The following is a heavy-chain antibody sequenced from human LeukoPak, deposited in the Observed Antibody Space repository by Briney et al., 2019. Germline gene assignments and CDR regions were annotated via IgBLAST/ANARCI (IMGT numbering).Heavy chain of an antibody. J-gene: IGHJ4*02. Sequence: SVKVSCKASGGTFSSYAISWVRQAPGQGLEWMGGIIPIFGTANYAQKFQGRVTITSDESTSTAYMELSSLRSEDTAVYYCAGTTYYYDSSGYPAIDYWGQGTLVTVSS. D-gene: IGHD3-22*01. CDR3: AGTTYYYDSSGYPAIDY. CDR1: GGTFSSYA. CDR2: IIPIFGTA. V-gene: IGHV1-69*01.